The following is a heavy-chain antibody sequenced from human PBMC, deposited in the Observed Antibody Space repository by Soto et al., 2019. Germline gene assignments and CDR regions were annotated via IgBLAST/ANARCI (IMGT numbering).Heavy chain of an antibody. CDR1: GGSISSSSYY. D-gene: IGHD2-2*01. J-gene: IGHJ6*03. Sequence: ETLSLTCTVSGGSISSSSYYWGWIRQPPGKGLEWIGSIYYSGSTYYNPSLKSRVTISVDTSKNQFSLKLSSVTAADTAVYYCARHVPYCSSTSCYSDYYYYYYMDVWGKGTTVTVSS. CDR2: IYYSGST. CDR3: ARHVPYCSSTSCYSDYYYYYYMDV. V-gene: IGHV4-39*01.